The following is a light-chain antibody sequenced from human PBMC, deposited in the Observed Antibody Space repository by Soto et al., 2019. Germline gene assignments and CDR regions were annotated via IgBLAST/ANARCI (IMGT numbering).Light chain of an antibody. J-gene: IGKJ1*01. CDR3: QQYYNWPQGT. V-gene: IGKV3-15*01. Sequence: EIVMTQSPATLSVSPGERVTLSCRASQSVSSKVAWYQQKPGQAPSLLIYGESTRATGIPARFSGSGSGTEFTLTISSLQSEDFAVYSCQQYYNWPQGTFGQRTKVDIK. CDR2: GES. CDR1: QSVSSK.